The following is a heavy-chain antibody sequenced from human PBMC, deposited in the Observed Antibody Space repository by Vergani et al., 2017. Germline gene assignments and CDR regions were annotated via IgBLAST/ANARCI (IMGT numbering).Heavy chain of an antibody. Sequence: EVQLVESGGGLVQPGGSLRLSCAASGFTFSSYEMNWVRQAPGKGLEWVSYISSNGSTIYFADSVKGRFTISRDNAKNSLYLQMNSLRAEDTAVYYCARTSQGYCSGGSCYFDYWGQGTLVTVSS. CDR3: ARTSQGYCSGGSCYFDY. CDR2: ISSNGSTI. D-gene: IGHD2-15*01. CDR1: GFTFSSYE. V-gene: IGHV3-48*03. J-gene: IGHJ4*02.